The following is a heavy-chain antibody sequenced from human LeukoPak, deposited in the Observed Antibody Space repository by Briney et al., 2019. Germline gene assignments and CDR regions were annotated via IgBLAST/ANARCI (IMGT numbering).Heavy chain of an antibody. CDR3: ARIVGATSVDS. CDR2: MNPNSGNT. J-gene: IGHJ4*02. V-gene: IGHV1-8*02. D-gene: IGHD1-26*01. CDR1: GYTFTSYD. Sequence: GASVKVSCKASGYTFTSYDINWVRQATGQGLEWMGWMNPNSGNTGYAQKFQGRVTMTRDTSISTAYMELSRLRSDDTAVYYCARIVGATSVDSWGQGTLVTVSS.